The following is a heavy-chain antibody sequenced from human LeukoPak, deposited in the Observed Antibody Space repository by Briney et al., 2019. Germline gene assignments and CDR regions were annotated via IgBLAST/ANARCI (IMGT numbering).Heavy chain of an antibody. Sequence: GGSLRLSCAASGFTFSSYSMNWVRQAPGKGLEWVSYISSSSSTIYYADSVKGRFTISRDNAKNSLYLQMNSPRAEDTAVYYCAMYSSPHYYYYMDVWGKGTTVTVSS. V-gene: IGHV3-48*01. CDR2: ISSSSSTI. J-gene: IGHJ6*03. CDR1: GFTFSSYS. D-gene: IGHD6-13*01. CDR3: AMYSSPHYYYYMDV.